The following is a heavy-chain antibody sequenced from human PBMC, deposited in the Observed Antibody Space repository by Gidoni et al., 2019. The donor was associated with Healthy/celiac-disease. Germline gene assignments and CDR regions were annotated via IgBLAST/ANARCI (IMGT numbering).Heavy chain of an antibody. V-gene: IGHV3-21*01. CDR3: ARRSIAAPDYYFDY. CDR2: ISSSSSYI. D-gene: IGHD6-6*01. CDR1: GFTFSSYS. J-gene: IGHJ4*02. Sequence: EVQLVESGGGLVKPGGSLRLSCAASGFTFSSYSMNWVRQAPGKGLEGVSSISSSSSYIYYADSVKGRFTISRDNAKNSLYLQMNSLRAEDTAVYYCARRSIAAPDYYFDYWGQGTLVTVSS.